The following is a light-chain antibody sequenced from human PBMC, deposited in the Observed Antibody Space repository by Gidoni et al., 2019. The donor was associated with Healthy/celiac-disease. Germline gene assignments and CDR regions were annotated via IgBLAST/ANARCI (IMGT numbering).Light chain of an antibody. Sequence: QSVLTKPPSASGTPGQRVTISCSGSRSNIGRNPVTCYQQLPGTAPKLLIYSNKQRPSGVPDRFSGSKSGTSASLAISVLQSEDEADYYCAAWDDSLNGYVFGPGTKVTVL. CDR2: SNK. CDR3: AAWDDSLNGYV. J-gene: IGLJ1*01. V-gene: IGLV1-44*01. CDR1: RSNIGRNP.